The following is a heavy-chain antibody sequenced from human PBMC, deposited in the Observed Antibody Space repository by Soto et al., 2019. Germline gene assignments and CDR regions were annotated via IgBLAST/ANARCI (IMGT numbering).Heavy chain of an antibody. CDR1: GGFVSSGNYY. J-gene: IGHJ3*02. CDR3: ARVERGTATTVVDAFDI. V-gene: IGHV4-34*01. D-gene: IGHD1-1*01. Sequence: QEQLQQWGAGLLKPSETLSLTCAVYGGFVSSGNYYWSWIRQPPGKGLEWIGEMSHSGGTHFNPSLKSRVTISVDTSKNQLSLKMSSVPAADTALYYCARVERGTATTVVDAFDIWGPGTMVTVSS. CDR2: MSHSGGT.